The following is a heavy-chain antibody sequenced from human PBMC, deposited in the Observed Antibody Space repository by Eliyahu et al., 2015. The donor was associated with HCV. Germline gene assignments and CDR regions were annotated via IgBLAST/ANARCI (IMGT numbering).Heavy chain of an antibody. CDR2: INPSGGGT. V-gene: IGHV1-46*03. CDR1: GYTFXTYY. Sequence: QVQLVQSGAEVKKPGASVRVSCKASGYTFXTYYMHWVRQAPGQGLEWMGIINPSGGGTSYAQKFQGRVTMTRDTSTSTVYMELSSLRSDDTAVYYCARDLFDYYDSSGYAFDIWGQGTMVTVSS. J-gene: IGHJ3*02. D-gene: IGHD3-22*01. CDR3: ARDLFDYYDSSGYAFDI.